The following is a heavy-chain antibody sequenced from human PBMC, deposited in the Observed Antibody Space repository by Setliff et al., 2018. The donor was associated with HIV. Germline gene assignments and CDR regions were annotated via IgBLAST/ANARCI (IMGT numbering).Heavy chain of an antibody. V-gene: IGHV4-4*09. CDR3: ARGLSFYDPGGFDY. D-gene: IGHD3-22*01. CDR2: IYNSAST. CDR1: GDSISTDY. J-gene: IGHJ4*02. Sequence: PSETLSLTCTVSGDSISTDYWTWIRQPPGKGLEWIGYIYNSASTSHNPSLKSRVTISVDTSKNQFSLKLSSVTAADTAVYYCARGLSFYDPGGFDYWGQGTLVTVSS.